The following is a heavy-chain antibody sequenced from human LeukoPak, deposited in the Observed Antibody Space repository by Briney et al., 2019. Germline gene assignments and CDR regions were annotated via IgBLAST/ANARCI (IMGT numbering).Heavy chain of an antibody. CDR1: GGSISSGDYY. V-gene: IGHV4-30-4*01. CDR2: IYYSGST. D-gene: IGHD3-22*01. CDR3: ARSSGYYYYFDY. J-gene: IGHJ4*02. Sequence: PSETLSLTCTVSGGSISSGDYYWSWIRQPPGKGLEWIGYIYYSGSTHYNPSLKSRVTISVDTSKNQFSLKLSSVTAADTAVYYCARSSGYYYYFDYWGQGTLVTVSS.